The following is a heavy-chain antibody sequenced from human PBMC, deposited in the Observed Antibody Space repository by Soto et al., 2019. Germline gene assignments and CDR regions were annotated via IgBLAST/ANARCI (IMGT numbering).Heavy chain of an antibody. J-gene: IGHJ3*01. D-gene: IGHD5-12*01. Sequence: SETLSLTCTVSGDSIRSPDCYWGWLRQAPGKGLEWIGYSYYTGSSYYRPSLKSRVSISVDTSKNQFSLRLTSVTAADTAIYYCARDKWSGYDSGAFDVCGQGTVVAV. V-gene: IGHV4-30-4*01. CDR1: GDSIRSPDCY. CDR2: SYYTGSS. CDR3: ARDKWSGYDSGAFDV.